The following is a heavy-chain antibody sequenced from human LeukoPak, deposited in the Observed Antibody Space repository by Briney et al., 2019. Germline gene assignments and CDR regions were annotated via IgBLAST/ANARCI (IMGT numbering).Heavy chain of an antibody. CDR2: IWYDGSNK. Sequence: PGGSLRLSCAASAFTFSSYGMHWVRQAPGKGLEWVAFIWYDGSNKYYADSVKGRFTISRDNSKNTLYLPMNSLRAEDTAVYYCAKDLGLGAVVTFLYMDVWGKGTTVTVSS. J-gene: IGHJ6*03. D-gene: IGHD4-23*01. CDR3: AKDLGLGAVVTFLYMDV. CDR1: AFTFSSYG. V-gene: IGHV3-30*02.